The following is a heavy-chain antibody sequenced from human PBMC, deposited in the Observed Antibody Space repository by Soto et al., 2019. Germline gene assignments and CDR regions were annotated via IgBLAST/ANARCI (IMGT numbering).Heavy chain of an antibody. CDR3: ARSNHSSYYYCYYYGMDV. V-gene: IGHV6-1*01. J-gene: IGHJ6*02. D-gene: IGHD3-10*01. CDR1: GDSVSSNSAA. CDR2: TYYRSKWYN. Sequence: SQTLSLTCAISGDSVSSNSAAWNWIRQSPSRGLEWLGRTYYRSKWYNDYAVSVKSRITINPDTSKNQFSLQLNSVTPEDTAVYYCARSNHSSYYYCYYYGMDVWGQGTTVTVSS.